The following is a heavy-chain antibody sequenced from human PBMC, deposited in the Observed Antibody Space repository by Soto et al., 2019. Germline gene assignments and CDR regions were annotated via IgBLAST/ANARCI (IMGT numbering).Heavy chain of an antibody. CDR2: IYYSGST. J-gene: IGHJ4*02. Sequence: QVQLQESGPGLVKPSQTLSLTCTVSGGSISSGGYYWSWIRHHPGKGLEWIGYIYYSGSTYYNPSLKSRVTISVDTSKNRSSLKLSSVTPADTAVYYCAGDNGEEYSYGNFDYWGQGTLVTVSS. V-gene: IGHV4-31*03. D-gene: IGHD5-18*01. CDR3: AGDNGEEYSYGNFDY. CDR1: GGSISSGGYY.